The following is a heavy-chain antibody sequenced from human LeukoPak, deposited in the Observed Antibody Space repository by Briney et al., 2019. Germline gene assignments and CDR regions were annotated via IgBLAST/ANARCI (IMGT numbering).Heavy chain of an antibody. CDR3: ARDRRGLVTAIGGGHYYYYGMDV. D-gene: IGHD2-21*02. J-gene: IGHJ6*02. CDR2: IKQDGSEK. V-gene: IGHV3-7*01. Sequence: GGSLRLSCAASGFTFSSYWMSWVRQAPGKGLEWVANIKQDGSEKYYVDSVKGRFTISRDNAKNSLYLQMNSLRAEDTAVYYCARDRRGLVTAIGGGHYYYYGMDVWGQGTTVTVSS. CDR1: GFTFSSYW.